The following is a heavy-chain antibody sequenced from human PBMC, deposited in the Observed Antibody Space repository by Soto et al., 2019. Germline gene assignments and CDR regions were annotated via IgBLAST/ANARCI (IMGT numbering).Heavy chain of an antibody. CDR1: GFTFSSYS. CDR2: ISSSSSYI. V-gene: IGHV3-21*01. D-gene: IGHD4-17*01. Sequence: GGSLRLSCAASGFTFSSYSMNWVRQAPGKGLEWVSSISSSSSYIYYADSVKGRFTISRDNAKNSLYLQMNSLRAEDTAVYYCARDRAPDVYTVTYGMDVWGQGTTVTVSS. CDR3: ARDRAPDVYTVTYGMDV. J-gene: IGHJ6*02.